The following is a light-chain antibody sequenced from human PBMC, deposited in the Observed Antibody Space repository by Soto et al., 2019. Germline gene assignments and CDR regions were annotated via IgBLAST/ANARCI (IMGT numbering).Light chain of an antibody. Sequence: EIVLTQSPGTLSLSPGERATLSCRASQTVSSNYLAWYQQKPGQAPGLLIYGASTRATGIPARFSGSGSGTEFTLTISRLEPEDFAVYYCQQYGSSSWTFGQGTKVDI. CDR3: QQYGSSSWT. CDR1: QTVSSNY. CDR2: GAS. J-gene: IGKJ1*01. V-gene: IGKV3-20*01.